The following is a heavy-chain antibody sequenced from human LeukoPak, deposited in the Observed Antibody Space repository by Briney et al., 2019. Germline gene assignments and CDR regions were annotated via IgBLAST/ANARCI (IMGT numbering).Heavy chain of an antibody. CDR2: ISSSSSYI. V-gene: IGHV3-21*01. D-gene: IGHD6-19*01. CDR3: ASSAWYHYFEY. J-gene: IGHJ4*02. CDR1: GFTFNNYD. Sequence: GGSLRLSCAASGFTFNNYDMNWVRQAPGKGLEWVSSISSSSSYIYYADSVKGRFTISRDNAKNSLFLQMNSLRAEDTAVYYCASSAWYHYFEYWGQGTLVTVSS.